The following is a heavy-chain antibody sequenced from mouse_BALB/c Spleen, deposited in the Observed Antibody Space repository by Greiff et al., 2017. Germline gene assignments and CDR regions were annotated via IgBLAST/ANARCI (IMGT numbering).Heavy chain of an antibody. Sequence: EVKLVESGGGLVQPGGSRKLSCAASGFTFSSFGMHWVRQAPEKGLEWVAYISSGSSTIYYADTVKGRFTISRDNPKNTLFLQMTSLRSEDTAMYYCARSNYRYYFDYWGQGTTLTVSS. CDR2: ISSGSSTI. CDR1: GFTFSSFG. D-gene: IGHD2-14*01. V-gene: IGHV5-17*02. J-gene: IGHJ2*01. CDR3: ARSNYRYYFDY.